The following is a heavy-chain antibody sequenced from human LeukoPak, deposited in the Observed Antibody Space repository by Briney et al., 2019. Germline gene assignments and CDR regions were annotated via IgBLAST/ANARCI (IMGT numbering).Heavy chain of an antibody. CDR3: AREGYCSGGSCYGFDY. CDR1: GYTFTSYY. CDR2: INPSGGST. V-gene: IGHV1-46*01. J-gene: IGHJ4*02. Sequence: ASVKVSCKASGYTFTSYYMHWVRQAPGQGLEWMGIINPSGGSTSYAQKFQGRVTMTRDMSTSTVYMGLSSLRSEDTAVYYCAREGYCSGGSCYGFDYWGQGTLVTVSS. D-gene: IGHD2-15*01.